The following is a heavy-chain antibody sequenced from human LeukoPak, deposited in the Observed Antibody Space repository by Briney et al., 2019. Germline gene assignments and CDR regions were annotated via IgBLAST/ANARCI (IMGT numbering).Heavy chain of an antibody. CDR1: GGSFRGYY. CDR2: INHSGST. CDR3: ARGRGYHIVVVPAAIHYFDY. Sequence: SETLSLTCAVYGGSFRGYYWSWIRQPPGKGLEWIGEINHSGSTNYNPSLKSRVTISVDTSKNQFSLKLSSVTAADTAVYYCARGRGYHIVVVPAAIHYFDYWGQGTLVTVSS. V-gene: IGHV4-34*01. J-gene: IGHJ4*02. D-gene: IGHD2-2*01.